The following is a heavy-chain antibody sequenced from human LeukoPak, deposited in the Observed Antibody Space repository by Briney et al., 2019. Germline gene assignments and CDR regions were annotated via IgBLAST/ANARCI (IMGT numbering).Heavy chain of an antibody. CDR1: GFTFRSYW. D-gene: IGHD5-18*01. V-gene: IGHV3-74*01. CDR3: ARDAVGYSYGSPDY. Sequence: GGSVRLSCAASGFTFRSYWMHWVRQAPGKGLVWVSRINGDGSSTSYADSVKGRFTISRDNAKNTLYLQMNSLRAEDTAVYYCARDAVGYSYGSPDYWGQGTLAT. J-gene: IGHJ4*02. CDR2: INGDGSST.